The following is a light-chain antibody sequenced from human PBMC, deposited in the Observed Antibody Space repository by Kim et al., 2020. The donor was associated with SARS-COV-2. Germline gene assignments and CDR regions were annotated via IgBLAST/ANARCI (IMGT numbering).Light chain of an antibody. Sequence: GQSVTISWTGTSSDVVGYKYVSWYQQHPGKAPKLMIYEVNKRPSGVPDRFSGSKSGNTASLTVSGLQAEDEADYYCSSYAGNNNLVFGGGTQLTVL. CDR1: SSDVVGYKY. V-gene: IGLV2-8*01. CDR3: SSYAGNNNLV. CDR2: EVN. J-gene: IGLJ3*02.